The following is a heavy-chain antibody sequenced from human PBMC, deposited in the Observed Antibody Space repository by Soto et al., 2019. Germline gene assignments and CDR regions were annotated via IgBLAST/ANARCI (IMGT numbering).Heavy chain of an antibody. CDR1: GGSISSYY. CDR2: IYYRGST. D-gene: IGHD3-3*01. J-gene: IGHJ5*02. Sequence: PSVTLYLTCTVSGGSISSYYRSWIRQPPGKGLEWIGYIYYRGSTNYNPSLTSRVTISADKSKNHSYLKQSSLNASDTAMYYCARLEWLSVFAWFDPWGQGTLVTVSS. V-gene: IGHV4-59*12. CDR3: ARLEWLSVFAWFDP.